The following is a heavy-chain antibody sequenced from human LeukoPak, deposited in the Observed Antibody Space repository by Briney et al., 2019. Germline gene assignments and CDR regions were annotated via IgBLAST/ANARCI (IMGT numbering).Heavy chain of an antibody. CDR1: GFTFSSYA. D-gene: IGHD6-6*01. CDR3: ARRRAARRGLHCYYYGMDV. Sequence: GSLRLSCAASGFTFSSYAMHWVRQAPGKGLEWVAVISYDGSNKYYADSVKGRFTIPRDNSKNTLYLQMNSLRAEDTAVYYCARRRAARRGLHCYYYGMDVWGQGTTVTVSS. V-gene: IGHV3-30-3*01. CDR2: ISYDGSNK. J-gene: IGHJ6*02.